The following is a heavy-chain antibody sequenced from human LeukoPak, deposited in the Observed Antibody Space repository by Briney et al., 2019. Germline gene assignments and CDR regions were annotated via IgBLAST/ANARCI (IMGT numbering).Heavy chain of an antibody. Sequence: GGSLRLSCAASGFTFSSTYMSWVRQAPGKGLEWVSVIYKDGKIYYIDSVKGRFTISRDTSKNTLYIQMNSLRVEDTAVYYCASRHCSGGDCYFAGADPFDHWGQGTLVTVSS. D-gene: IGHD2-21*01. CDR1: GFTFSSTY. CDR2: IYKDGKI. CDR3: ASRHCSGGDCYFAGADPFDH. J-gene: IGHJ4*02. V-gene: IGHV3-53*01.